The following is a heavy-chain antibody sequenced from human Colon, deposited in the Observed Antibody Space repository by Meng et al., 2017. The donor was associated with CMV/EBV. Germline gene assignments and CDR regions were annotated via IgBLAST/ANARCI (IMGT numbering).Heavy chain of an antibody. CDR3: ATDPGIPEAVAGN. CDR2: IDPEDGRT. J-gene: IGHJ4*02. Sequence: NVSGYTFTDHYIHWVQQAPGKGLEWLGLIDPEDGRTIYAEKFQARLTITADTSIDTTYMELSSLRSEDTAIYYCATDPGIPEAVAGNWGQGTLVTVSS. CDR1: GYTFTDHY. V-gene: IGHV1-69-2*01. D-gene: IGHD6-19*01.